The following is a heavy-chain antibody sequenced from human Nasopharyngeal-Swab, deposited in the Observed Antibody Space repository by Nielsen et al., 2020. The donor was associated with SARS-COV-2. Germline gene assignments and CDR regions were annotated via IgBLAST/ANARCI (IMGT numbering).Heavy chain of an antibody. J-gene: IGHJ6*03. CDR1: GFTFGDYA. V-gene: IGHV3-49*03. Sequence: SLKTSCTASGFTFGDYAMNWFRQAPGKGLEWVGFIRSKAYDGTTEYAASVKGRFTNSRDDSKSIAYLQMNSLKTEDTAVYFCTRYSCYDFDYYYYMDVWGKGTTVTVSS. D-gene: IGHD5-12*01. CDR3: TRYSCYDFDYYYYMDV. CDR2: IRSKAYDGTT.